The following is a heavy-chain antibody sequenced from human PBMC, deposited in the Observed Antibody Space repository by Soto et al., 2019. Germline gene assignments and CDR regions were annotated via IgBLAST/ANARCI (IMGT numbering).Heavy chain of an antibody. CDR3: ARGRGYVLRFLEWLGPWFDY. CDR1: GYTFTSYD. V-gene: IGHV1-8*01. CDR2: MNPNSGNT. J-gene: IGHJ4*02. Sequence: ASVKVSCKASGYTFTSYDINWVRQATGQGLEWMGWMNPNSGNTGYAQKFQGRVTMTRNTSISTAYMELSSLRSEDTAVYYCARGRGYVLRFLEWLGPWFDYWGKGTLVTVSS. D-gene: IGHD3-3*01.